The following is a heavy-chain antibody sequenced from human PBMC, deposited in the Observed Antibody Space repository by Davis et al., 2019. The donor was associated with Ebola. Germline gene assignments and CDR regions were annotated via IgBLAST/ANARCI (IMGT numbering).Heavy chain of an antibody. CDR2: IYYSGST. Sequence: MPSETLSLTCAVYGGSFNGYYWGWIRQPPGKGLEWIGRIYYSGSTYYNPSLKSRVTISVDTSKNQFSLKLSSVTAADTAVYYCARTAKTSISDSCLGYTYLGPWSQGTLVTVSS. CDR1: GGSFNGYY. CDR3: ARTAKTSISDSCLGYTYLGP. D-gene: IGHD1-1*01. J-gene: IGHJ5*02. V-gene: IGHV4-34*01.